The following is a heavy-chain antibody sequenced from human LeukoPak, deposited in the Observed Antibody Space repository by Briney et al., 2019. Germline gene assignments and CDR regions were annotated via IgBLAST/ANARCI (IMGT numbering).Heavy chain of an antibody. CDR3: ARAPFGDCSGGSCYYDAFDI. CDR2: IYYSGST. D-gene: IGHD2-15*01. V-gene: IGHV4-59*01. Sequence: SETLSLTCTVSGRSISSYYWSWIRQPPGKGREWIGYIYYSGSTNYNPSLKSRVTISVDTSKNQFSLKLSSVTAADTAVYYCARAPFGDCSGGSCYYDAFDIWGQGTMVTVSS. CDR1: GRSISSYY. J-gene: IGHJ3*02.